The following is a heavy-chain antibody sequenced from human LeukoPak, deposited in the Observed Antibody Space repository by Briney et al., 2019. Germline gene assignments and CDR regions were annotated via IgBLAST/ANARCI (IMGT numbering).Heavy chain of an antibody. V-gene: IGHV4-34*01. Sequence: SETLSLTCAVYGGSFSSYYWNWIRQPPGKGLEWIAEINHSGGTNYNPSLKSRVTISVDTSKNQFSLKLSSVTAADTAVYYCARAKAARPRGYYYYYMDVWGKGTTVTVSS. J-gene: IGHJ6*03. D-gene: IGHD6-6*01. CDR3: ARAKAARPRGYYYYYMDV. CDR1: GGSFSSYY. CDR2: INHSGGT.